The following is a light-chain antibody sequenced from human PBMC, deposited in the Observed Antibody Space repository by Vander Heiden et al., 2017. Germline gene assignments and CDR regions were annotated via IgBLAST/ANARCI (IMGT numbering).Light chain of an antibody. V-gene: IGKV2-28*01. CDR1: QSLLHSNGCNF. CDR2: LAS. J-gene: IGKJ4*01. Sequence: DTVVTQSPVSLSATPGEPASISCSSSQSLLHSNGCNFLNWYLQKTGQSPQLLIYLASNRASGVPDRFSGTGSGTDFTLKISRVEAEDVGVYYCMQALRSPVTFGGGTKVEIK. CDR3: MQALRSPVT.